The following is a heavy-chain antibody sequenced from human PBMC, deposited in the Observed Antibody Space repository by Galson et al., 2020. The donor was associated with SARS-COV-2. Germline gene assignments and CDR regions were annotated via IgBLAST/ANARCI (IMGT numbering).Heavy chain of an antibody. J-gene: IGHJ4*02. V-gene: IGHV3-21*01. D-gene: IGHD1-26*01. CDR2: ISSSSSYI. Sequence: GGSLRLSCAASGFTFSSYSMNWVRQAPGKGLEWVSSISSSSSYIYYADSVKGRFTISRDNAKNSLYLQMNSLRAEDTAVYYCARIVGYSGSYRLDYWGQGTLVTVSS. CDR1: GFTFSSYS. CDR3: ARIVGYSGSYRLDY.